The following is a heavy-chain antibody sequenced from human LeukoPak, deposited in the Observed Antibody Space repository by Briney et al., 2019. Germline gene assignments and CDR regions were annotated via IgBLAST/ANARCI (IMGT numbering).Heavy chain of an antibody. CDR1: GYSFTSYW. V-gene: IGHV5-51*01. J-gene: IGHJ4*02. CDR3: ARRRYYDSSGYRGGFDY. D-gene: IGHD3-22*01. CDR2: NYPGDSDT. Sequence: GESLKISRTGSGYSFTSYWIGWVRPLPGKGLGWRGINYPGDSDTRYNTSFQGRATTPAAETITTAYLLWSSLTGAATAMYCCARRRYYDSSGYRGGFDYWGQGTLVTVSS.